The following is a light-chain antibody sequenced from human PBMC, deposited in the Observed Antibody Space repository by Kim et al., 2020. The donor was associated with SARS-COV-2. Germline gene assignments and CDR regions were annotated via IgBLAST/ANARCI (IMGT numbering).Light chain of an antibody. J-gene: IGKJ2*01. V-gene: IGKV3-15*01. CDR2: SIS. Sequence: ETVMTQSPATLSLSPGERATLSCRASQSVGSNLAWYQQKPGQPPRLLIYSISSRATGFPANFSGSGSGTDFTLTISSLQSEDFAVYYCQQYNNWPYTFGQGTKLEI. CDR3: QQYNNWPYT. CDR1: QSVGSN.